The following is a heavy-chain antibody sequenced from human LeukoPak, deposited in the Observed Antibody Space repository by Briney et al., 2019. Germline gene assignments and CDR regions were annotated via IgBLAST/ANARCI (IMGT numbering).Heavy chain of an antibody. CDR1: GFTFSSYW. CDR2: IKQDGSEK. Sequence: GGSLRLSCAASGFTFSSYWMSWVRQAPGKGLEWVANIKQDGSEKYYVDSVKGRFTISRDNAKNSLYLQMNSLRAEDTAIYYCAKDAYSRGWVTSNAFDIWGQGTMVTVSS. V-gene: IGHV3-7*03. D-gene: IGHD6-19*01. CDR3: AKDAYSRGWVTSNAFDI. J-gene: IGHJ3*02.